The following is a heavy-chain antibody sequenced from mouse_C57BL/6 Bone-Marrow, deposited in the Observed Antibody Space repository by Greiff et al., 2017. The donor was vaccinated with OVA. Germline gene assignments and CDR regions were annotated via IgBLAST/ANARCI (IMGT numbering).Heavy chain of an antibody. CDR1: GFTFSSYT. Sequence: EVMLVESGGGLVKPGGSLKLSCAASGFTFSSYTMSWVRQTPEKRLEWVATISGGGGNTYYPDSVKGRFTISRDNAKNTLYLQMSSLRSEDTALYYCARHRGRRGGSYAMDYWGQGTSVTVSS. J-gene: IGHJ4*01. CDR2: ISGGGGNT. D-gene: IGHD2-12*01. V-gene: IGHV5-9*01. CDR3: ARHRGRRGGSYAMDY.